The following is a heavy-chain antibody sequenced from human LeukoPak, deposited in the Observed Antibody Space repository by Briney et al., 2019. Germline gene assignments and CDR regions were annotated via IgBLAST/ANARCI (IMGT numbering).Heavy chain of an antibody. D-gene: IGHD2-15*01. Sequence: SETLSLTCTVSGGSISSSSYYWGWIRQPPGKGLEWIGSIYYSGSTYYNPSLKSRVTISVDTSKNQFSLKLSSVTAADTAVYYCARHEGYCSGGSCYNLGDYWGQGTLVTVSS. J-gene: IGHJ4*02. CDR3: ARHEGYCSGGSCYNLGDY. V-gene: IGHV4-39*01. CDR1: GGSISSSSYY. CDR2: IYYSGST.